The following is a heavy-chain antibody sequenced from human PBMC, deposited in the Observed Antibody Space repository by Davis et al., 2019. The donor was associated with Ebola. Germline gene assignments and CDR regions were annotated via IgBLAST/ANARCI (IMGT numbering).Heavy chain of an antibody. CDR2: IYYSGST. J-gene: IGHJ4*02. V-gene: IGHV4-39*01. Sequence: PSETLSLTCTVSGGSISSSSYYWGWIRQPPGKGLEWIGSIYYSGSTYYNPSLKSRVTISVDTSKNQFSLKLSSVTAADTAVYYCARRAYRDGYNTAVNLYFDYWGQGTLVTVSS. CDR1: GGSISSSSYY. CDR3: ARRAYRDGYNTAVNLYFDY. D-gene: IGHD5-24*01.